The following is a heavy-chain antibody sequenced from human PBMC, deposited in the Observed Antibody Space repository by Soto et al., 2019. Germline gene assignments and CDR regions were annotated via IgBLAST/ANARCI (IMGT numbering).Heavy chain of an antibody. J-gene: IGHJ4*02. V-gene: IGHV1-8*01. CDR3: ARAARGIVVVPAAMLGY. CDR1: GYTFTSYD. CDR2: MNPNSGNT. D-gene: IGHD2-2*01. Sequence: ASVKVSCKASGYTFTSYDINWVRQATGQGLEWMGWMNPNSGNTGYAQKFQGRVTMTRNTSISTAYMELSSLRSEDTAVYYCARAARGIVVVPAAMLGYWGQGTLVTVSS.